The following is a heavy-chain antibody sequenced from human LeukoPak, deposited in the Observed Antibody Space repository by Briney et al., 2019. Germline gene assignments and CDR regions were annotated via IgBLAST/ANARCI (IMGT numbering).Heavy chain of an antibody. Sequence: SETLSFTCTVSGGSISSYYWSWIRQPAGKGLEWIGRIYTSGSTNYNPSLKSRVTMSVDTSKNQFSLKLSSVTAADTAVYYCARGPQYYDFWSGYYIGWFDPWGQGTLVTVSS. CDR3: ARGPQYYDFWSGYYIGWFDP. J-gene: IGHJ5*02. V-gene: IGHV4-4*07. CDR2: IYTSGST. CDR1: GGSISSYY. D-gene: IGHD3-3*01.